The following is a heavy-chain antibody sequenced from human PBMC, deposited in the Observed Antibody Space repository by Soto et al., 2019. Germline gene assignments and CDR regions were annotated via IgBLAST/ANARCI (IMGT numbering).Heavy chain of an antibody. CDR2: ISAGNGIT. Sequence: QVQLVQYGAEVKQPGVSLKVSSKASGYSFSGYGIHWVSQAPGQRPEWMGWISAGNGITKFSQQFQGRVAAIRDIAASTAYMELRSLTSEDTAVYYCARGSSSWSLGTGAYYGMDVWGQGTTVFVSS. CDR1: GYSFSGYG. J-gene: IGHJ6*02. V-gene: IGHV1-3*01. D-gene: IGHD2-2*01. CDR3: ARGSSSWSLGTGAYYGMDV.